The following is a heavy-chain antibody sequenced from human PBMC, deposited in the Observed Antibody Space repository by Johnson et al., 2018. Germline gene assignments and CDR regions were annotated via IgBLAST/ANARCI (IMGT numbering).Heavy chain of an antibody. D-gene: IGHD3-3*01. CDR3: ARGYDFWRGYFSYYYYYMDV. Sequence: VQLVQSGGGLVQPGGSLRLSCAASGFTFSSYSINWVRQAPGKGLEWVSYISSSSSTIYYADSVKGRFTISRDNAKNSLYLQMNSLRAEDTAVDYGARGYDFWRGYFSYYYYYMDVWGKGTTVTVSS. CDR1: GFTFSSYS. V-gene: IGHV3-48*01. CDR2: ISSSSSTI. J-gene: IGHJ6*03.